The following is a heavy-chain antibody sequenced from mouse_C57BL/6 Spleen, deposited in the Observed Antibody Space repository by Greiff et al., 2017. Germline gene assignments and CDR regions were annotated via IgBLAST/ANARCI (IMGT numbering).Heavy chain of an antibody. Sequence: VQLQQSGPELVKPGASVKMSCKASGYTFTDYNMHWVKQSHGKSLEWIGYINPNNGGTSYNQKFKGKATLTVNKSSSTAYMELRSLTSEDSAVYYCARGDYGDYYAMDYWGQGTSVTVSS. V-gene: IGHV1-22*01. D-gene: IGHD2-4*01. CDR2: INPNNGGT. CDR1: GYTFTDYN. J-gene: IGHJ4*01. CDR3: ARGDYGDYYAMDY.